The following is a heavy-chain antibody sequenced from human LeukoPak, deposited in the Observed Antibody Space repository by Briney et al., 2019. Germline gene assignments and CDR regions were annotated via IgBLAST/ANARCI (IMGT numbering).Heavy chain of an antibody. Sequence: ASVKVSCKVSGYTLTELSIHWVRQAPGQGLEWMGWINPNSGGTSYAQNFQGRVTMTRDTSISTAYMELSRLRSDDTAVYYCARADMSSGYTPNDYWGQGTLVTVSS. J-gene: IGHJ4*02. D-gene: IGHD3-22*01. CDR2: INPNSGGT. CDR1: GYTLTELS. V-gene: IGHV1-2*02. CDR3: ARADMSSGYTPNDY.